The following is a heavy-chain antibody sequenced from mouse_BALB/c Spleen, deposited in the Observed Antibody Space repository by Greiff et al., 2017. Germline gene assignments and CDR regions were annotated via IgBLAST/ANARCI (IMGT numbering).Heavy chain of an antibody. CDR3: ARDQSTIGSWGY. CDR2: ISDGGSYT. Sequence: EVQRVESGGGLVKPGGSLKLSCAASGFTFSDYYMHWVRQTPEKRLEWVATISDGGSYTYYPDSVKGRFTISRDNAKNNLYLQMSSLKSEDTAMYYCARDQSTIGSWGYWGQGTSVTGSS. J-gene: IGHJ4*01. V-gene: IGHV5-4*02. CDR1: GFTFSDYY. D-gene: IGHD2-14*01.